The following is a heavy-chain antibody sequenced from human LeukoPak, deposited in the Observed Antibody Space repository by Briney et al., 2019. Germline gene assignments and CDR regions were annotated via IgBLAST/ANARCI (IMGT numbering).Heavy chain of an antibody. Sequence: QPGGSLRLSCAASGFIFSSYEMNWVRQAPGKGLEWVSYISSSGSTIYYGDSVKGRFTISRDNADNSLFLQMNSLRAEDTALYYCARGREVAGTGNDAFDIWGQGTMVTVSS. CDR3: ARGREVAGTGNDAFDI. CDR2: ISSSGSTI. CDR1: GFIFSSYE. D-gene: IGHD6-19*01. V-gene: IGHV3-48*03. J-gene: IGHJ3*02.